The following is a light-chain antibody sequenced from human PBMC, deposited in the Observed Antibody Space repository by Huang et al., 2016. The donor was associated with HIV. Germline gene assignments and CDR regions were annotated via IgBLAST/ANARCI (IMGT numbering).Light chain of an antibody. CDR2: GAS. CDR3: QQYNNWPPFT. Sequence: EVVMTQSPATLSVSPGERVTLFCRASQRVGSNLAWYQQRPGQPPRLLIYGASTRATGIPARFSGGGSGTEFTLTISSLQSEDFAVYYCQQYNNWPPFTFGQGTKLEIK. CDR1: QRVGSN. V-gene: IGKV3-15*01. J-gene: IGKJ2*01.